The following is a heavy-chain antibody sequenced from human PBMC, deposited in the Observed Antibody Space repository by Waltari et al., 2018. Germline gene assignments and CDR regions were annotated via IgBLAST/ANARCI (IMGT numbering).Heavy chain of an antibody. D-gene: IGHD3-3*01. CDR3: AISITIFGVVIH. V-gene: IGHV3-7*01. Sequence: VHLVKSGGGLVQPGGSLRLSCAASGFIISDYWMSWVRQGLGKGLEWVDNIQQEGSDKYCVDSVKGRATISRDNATQAVDMPIGSRRVEDTGVDSCAISITIFGVVIHWGQGTLVTVSS. J-gene: IGHJ4*02. CDR1: GFIISDYW. CDR2: IQQEGSDK.